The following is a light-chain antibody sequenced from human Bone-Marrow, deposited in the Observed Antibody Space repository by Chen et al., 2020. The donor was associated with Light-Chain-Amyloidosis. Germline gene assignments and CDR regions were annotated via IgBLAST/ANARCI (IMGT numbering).Light chain of an antibody. Sequence: SYVLTQPSSVSVAPGQTATIACGGNNIGSTSVHWYQQTPGQAPLLVVYDDSDRPSGIPERWSGANSGNTATLAMSRVGAGDEADYYCQVWDRSSDRPVFGGGTKLTVL. CDR1: NIGSTS. CDR3: QVWDRSSDRPV. V-gene: IGLV3-21*02. J-gene: IGLJ3*02. CDR2: DDS.